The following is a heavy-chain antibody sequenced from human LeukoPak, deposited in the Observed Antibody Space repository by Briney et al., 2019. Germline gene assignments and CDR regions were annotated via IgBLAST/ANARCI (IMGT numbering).Heavy chain of an antibody. CDR2: SYADGRT. Sequence: GGSLRLSCASSGFSINNEYMYWVRQAPGRGLECVSLSYADGRTFYADSVKGRFTISRDNSRNTLDLQMDSLRAEDTAVYFCVRSVFSWGQGTRVAVSS. V-gene: IGHV3-66*01. D-gene: IGHD2-8*01. J-gene: IGHJ5*02. CDR1: GFSINNEY. CDR3: VRSVFS.